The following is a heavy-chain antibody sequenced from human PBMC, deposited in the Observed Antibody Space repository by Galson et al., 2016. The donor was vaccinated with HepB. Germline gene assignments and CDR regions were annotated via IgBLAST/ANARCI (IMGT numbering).Heavy chain of an antibody. J-gene: IGHJ5*02. V-gene: IGHV3-48*02. D-gene: IGHD3-22*01. CDR3: ARVSYITMMVVVVDP. CDR2: ISGTSPTI. Sequence: SLRLSCAASGFTSSHYSMIWVSQAPGKGLEWISYISGTSPTIYYADSVRGRFTVSRDNAKNSLYLQMNSLRDEDTAVYYCARVSYITMMVVVVDPWGQGTLVTVSS. CDR1: GFTSSHYS.